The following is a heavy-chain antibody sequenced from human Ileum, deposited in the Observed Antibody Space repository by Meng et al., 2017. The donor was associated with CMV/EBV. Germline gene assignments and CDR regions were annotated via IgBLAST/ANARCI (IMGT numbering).Heavy chain of an antibody. CDR2: ISDSGGNT. J-gene: IGHJ4*02. Sequence: GESLKISCAASGFIFSNYALSWVRQAPGKGLEWVSTISDSGGNTYYADSVKCRFTISRDNSKNPLYLQMNSLRAEDTAVYYCAKCRSGIAAALNYWGQGTLVTVSS. D-gene: IGHD6-13*01. CDR3: AKCRSGIAAALNY. V-gene: IGHV3-23*01. CDR1: GFIFSNYA.